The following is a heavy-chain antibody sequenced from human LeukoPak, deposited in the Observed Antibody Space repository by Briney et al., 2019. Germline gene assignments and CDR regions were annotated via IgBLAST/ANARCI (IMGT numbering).Heavy chain of an antibody. Sequence: GGSLRLSCAASGFTFSSYWMSWVRQAPGKGLEWVANIKQDGSEKYYVDSVKGRFTISRDNARKSLYLQMNSLRAEDTAVYYCARDQDYYGSGSYFWGQGTLVTVSS. J-gene: IGHJ4*02. CDR3: ARDQDYYGSGSYF. V-gene: IGHV3-7*01. CDR1: GFTFSSYW. CDR2: IKQDGSEK. D-gene: IGHD3-10*01.